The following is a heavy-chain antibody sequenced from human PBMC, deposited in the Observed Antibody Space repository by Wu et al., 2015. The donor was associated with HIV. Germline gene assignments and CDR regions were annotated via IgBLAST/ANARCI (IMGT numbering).Heavy chain of an antibody. CDR2: INPSAGST. CDR1: GYSFTTYY. Sequence: QVQLVQSGAEVRKPGASVKVSCKASGYSFTTYYLNWVRQAPGQGLEWMGIINPSAGSTTYAQKFQGRVTMTRDTSTTTVYMELSSLRSEDTAVYYCARDQSSWSCFDYWGQGTLVTVSS. V-gene: IGHV1-46*01. D-gene: IGHD6-13*01. J-gene: IGHJ4*02. CDR3: ARDQSSWSCFDY.